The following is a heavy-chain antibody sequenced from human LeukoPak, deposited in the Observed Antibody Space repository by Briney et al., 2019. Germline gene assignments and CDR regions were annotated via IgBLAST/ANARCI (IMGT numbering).Heavy chain of an antibody. J-gene: IGHJ4*02. Sequence: ASVKVSCTASGYTFTGYYMSWVRQAPGQGLEWMGWINPNSGGTNYAQKFQGRVTMTRDTSISTAYMELSRLRSDDTAVYYCARAGLNSGSYPLGYWGQGTLVTVSS. CDR2: INPNSGGT. V-gene: IGHV1-2*02. CDR3: ARAGLNSGSYPLGY. CDR1: GYTFTGYY. D-gene: IGHD1-26*01.